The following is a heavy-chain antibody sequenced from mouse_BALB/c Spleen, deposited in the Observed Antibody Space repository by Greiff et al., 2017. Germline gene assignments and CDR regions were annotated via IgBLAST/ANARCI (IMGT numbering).Heavy chain of an antibody. V-gene: IGHV14-3*02. CDR1: GFNIKDTY. J-gene: IGHJ3*01. D-gene: IGHD2-1*01. CDR2: IDPANGNT. Sequence: EVQLQQSGAELVKPGASVKLSCTASGFNIKDTYMHWVKQRPEQGLEWIGRIDPANGNTKYDTKFQGKATITADTSSNTAYLQLSSLTSEDTAVYYCARSHYGNTWFAYWGQGTLVTVSA. CDR3: ARSHYGNTWFAY.